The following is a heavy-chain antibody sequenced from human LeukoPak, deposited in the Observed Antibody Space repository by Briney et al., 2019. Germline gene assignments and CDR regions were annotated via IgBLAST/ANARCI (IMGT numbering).Heavy chain of an antibody. CDR1: GFTFSNAW. Sequence: GGSLRLSCAASGFTFSNAWMSWVRQAPGKGLEWVGRIKSKTDGGTTDYAAPVKGRSTISRDGSKNTLYLQMNSLKTEDTAVYYCTTRGYSGYDDYWGQGTLVTVSS. CDR2: IKSKTDGGTT. J-gene: IGHJ4*02. CDR3: TTRGYSGYDDY. D-gene: IGHD5-12*01. V-gene: IGHV3-15*01.